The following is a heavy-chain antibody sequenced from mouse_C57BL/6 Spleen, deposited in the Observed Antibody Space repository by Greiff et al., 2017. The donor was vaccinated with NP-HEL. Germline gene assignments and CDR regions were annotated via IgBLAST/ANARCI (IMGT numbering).Heavy chain of an antibody. V-gene: IGHV1-80*01. D-gene: IGHD3-3*01. CDR2: IYPGDGDT. Sequence: VKLVESGAELVKPGASVKISCKASGYAFSSYWMNWVKQRPGKGLEWIGQIYPGDGDTNYNGKFKGKATLTADKSSSTAYMQLSSLTSEDSAVYFCAREKGPSYWYFDVWGTGTTVTVSS. J-gene: IGHJ1*03. CDR1: GYAFSSYW. CDR3: AREKGPSYWYFDV.